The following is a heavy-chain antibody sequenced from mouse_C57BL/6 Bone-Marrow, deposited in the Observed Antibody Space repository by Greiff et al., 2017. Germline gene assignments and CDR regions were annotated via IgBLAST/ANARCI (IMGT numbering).Heavy chain of an antibody. D-gene: IGHD2-2*01. J-gene: IGHJ2*01. Sequence: HLVESGGDLVKPGGSLKLSCAASGFTFSSYGMSWVRQTPDKRLEWVATISSGGSYTYYPDSVKGRFTISRDNAKNTLYLQMSSLKSEDTAMYYCGRRGVTAYFDNWGQGTTLTVSS. V-gene: IGHV5-6*01. CDR2: ISSGGSYT. CDR3: GRRGVTAYFDN. CDR1: GFTFSSYG.